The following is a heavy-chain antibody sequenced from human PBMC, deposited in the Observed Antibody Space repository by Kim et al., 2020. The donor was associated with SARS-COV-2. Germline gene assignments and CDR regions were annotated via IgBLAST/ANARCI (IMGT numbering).Heavy chain of an antibody. CDR3: AKDGQANSYYYYYGMDV. CDR1: GFTFSSYA. V-gene: IGHV3-23*03. D-gene: IGHD7-27*01. CDR2: IYSGGSST. Sequence: GGSLRLSCAASGFTFSSYAMSWVRQAPGKGLEWVSVIYSGGSSTYYADSVKGRFTISRDNSKNTLYLQMNSLRAEDTAVYYCAKDGQANSYYYYYGMDVWGQGTTVTVSS. J-gene: IGHJ6*02.